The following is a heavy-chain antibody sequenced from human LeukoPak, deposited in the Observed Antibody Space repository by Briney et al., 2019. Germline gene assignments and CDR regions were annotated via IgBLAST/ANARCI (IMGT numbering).Heavy chain of an antibody. D-gene: IGHD6-19*01. CDR3: ARAGSSGWYFDY. CDR1: GGSFSGYY. Sequence: SETLSLTCAVYGGSFSGYYWSWIRQPPGKGLEWIGEINHSGSTNYNPSLKSRVTISVDTSKNQFSLKLSSVTAADTAVYYCARAGSSGWYFDYWGQGTLVTVSS. V-gene: IGHV4-34*01. J-gene: IGHJ4*02. CDR2: INHSGST.